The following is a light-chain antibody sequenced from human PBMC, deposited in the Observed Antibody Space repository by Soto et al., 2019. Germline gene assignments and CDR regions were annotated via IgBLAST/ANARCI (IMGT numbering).Light chain of an antibody. Sequence: EIVLTQSPGTLSLSPGERATLSCRASQSVSSSYLAWYQQKPGQAPRLLIYGASSRSTGIPDRFSGSGSGTDFTLTINRREPEDFAVYYCQQYGYFGQGTKLEIK. CDR3: QQYGY. J-gene: IGKJ2*01. CDR1: QSVSSSY. V-gene: IGKV3-20*01. CDR2: GAS.